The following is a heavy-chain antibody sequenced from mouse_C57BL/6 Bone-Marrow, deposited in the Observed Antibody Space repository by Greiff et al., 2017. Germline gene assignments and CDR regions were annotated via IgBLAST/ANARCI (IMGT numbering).Heavy chain of an antibody. J-gene: IGHJ2*01. CDR2: IYPSDSET. D-gene: IGHD1-1*01. V-gene: IGHV1-61*01. Sequence: VQLMESGAELVRPGSSVKLSCKASGYTFTSYWMDWVKQRPGQGLEWIGNIYPSDSETHYNQKFKDKATLTVDKSSSTAYMQLSSLTSEDSAVYYCARLITTVVADYWGQGTTLTVSS. CDR1: GYTFTSYW. CDR3: ARLITTVVADY.